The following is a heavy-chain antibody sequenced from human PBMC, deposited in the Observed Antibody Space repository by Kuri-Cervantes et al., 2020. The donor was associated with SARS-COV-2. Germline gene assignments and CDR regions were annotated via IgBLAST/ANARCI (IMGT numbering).Heavy chain of an antibody. CDR2: ISWNSGSI. CDR3: ARNSGSSP. CDR1: GFTFSNAW. Sequence: GGSLRLSCAASGFTFSNAWMSWVRQAPGKGLEWVSGISWNSGSIGYADSVKGRFIISRDNAKNSLYLQMNSLRAEDTAVYYCARNSGSSPWGQGTLVTVSS. D-gene: IGHD1-26*01. V-gene: IGHV3-48*04. J-gene: IGHJ5*02.